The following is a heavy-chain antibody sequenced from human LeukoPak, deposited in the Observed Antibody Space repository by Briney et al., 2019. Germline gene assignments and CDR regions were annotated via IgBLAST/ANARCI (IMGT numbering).Heavy chain of an antibody. CDR2: IYYSGST. J-gene: IGHJ5*02. D-gene: IGHD4-23*01. Sequence: SETLSLTCTVSGGSISSSSYYWGWIRQPPGKGLEWIGSIYYSGSTYYNPSLKSRVTISVDTSKNQFSLKLSSVTAADTAVYYCAREGPFYGGNSDWFDPWGQGTLVTVSS. CDR3: AREGPFYGGNSDWFDP. V-gene: IGHV4-39*07. CDR1: GGSISSSSYY.